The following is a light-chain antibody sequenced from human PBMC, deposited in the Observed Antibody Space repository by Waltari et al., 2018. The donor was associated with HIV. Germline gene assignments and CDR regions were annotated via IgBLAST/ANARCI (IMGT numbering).Light chain of an antibody. CDR2: EAS. CDR3: QQYSDWPLT. Sequence: EILMMQSPATLSVSLGIRVTLSCRANQSLGSNVAWYHQRPGQTPRLLVYEASTRAPDTPTRFTGSGSVTKFTLTIISLQSEDFGVYFCQQYSDWPLTFGGGTKVDIK. J-gene: IGKJ4*01. CDR1: QSLGSN. V-gene: IGKV3D-15*01.